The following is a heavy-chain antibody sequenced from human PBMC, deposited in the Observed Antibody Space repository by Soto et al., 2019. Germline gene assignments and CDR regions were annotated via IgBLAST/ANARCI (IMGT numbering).Heavy chain of an antibody. Sequence: SGTLSLTCTVSGGSISSYYWSWIRQPPGKGLEWIGYIYYSGSTNYNPSLKSRVTISVDTSKNQFSLKLSSVTAADTAVYYCARDRGKTTVTTWGQGTLVTVSS. D-gene: IGHD4-17*01. V-gene: IGHV4-59*01. J-gene: IGHJ5*02. CDR2: IYYSGST. CDR1: GGSISSYY. CDR3: ARDRGKTTVTT.